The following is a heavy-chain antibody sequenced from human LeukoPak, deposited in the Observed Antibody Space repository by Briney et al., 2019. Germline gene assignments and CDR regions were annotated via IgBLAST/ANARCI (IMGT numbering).Heavy chain of an antibody. V-gene: IGHV3-21*06. CDR1: GFTFNTYT. CDR3: AXXXXXXXXXXXXDS. J-gene: IGHJ5*01. CDR2: ISDDGSFV. Sequence: GGSLRLSCAASGFTFNTYTINWVRQAPGKGLEWVSSISDDGSFVYYADSVKGRFTISRDNAKNTLSLQMNSLSAEDSAMYFCAXXXXXXXXXXXXDS.